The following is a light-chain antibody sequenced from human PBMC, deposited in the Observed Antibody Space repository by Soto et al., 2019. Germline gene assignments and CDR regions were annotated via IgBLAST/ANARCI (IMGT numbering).Light chain of an antibody. Sequence: QSALTQPRSVSGSPGQSVTISCTGASSDVGGYNYVSWYQQHPGKAPKLMIYGVSKRPSGVPDRFSGSKSCNTASLTISGLQTEDEDDYYSYSYARRYNYVFGTGTKVTVL. CDR3: YSYARRYNYV. V-gene: IGLV2-11*01. CDR1: SSDVGGYNY. J-gene: IGLJ1*01. CDR2: GVS.